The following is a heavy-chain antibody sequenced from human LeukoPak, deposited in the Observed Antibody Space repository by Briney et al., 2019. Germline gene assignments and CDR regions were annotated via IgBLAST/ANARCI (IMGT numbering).Heavy chain of an antibody. D-gene: IGHD3-22*01. CDR2: IYPGDSDT. Sequence: GESLKISCKGSGYSFTSYWIGWVRQTPGKVLEWMGIIYPGDSDTRYSPSFQGQVTISADKSISTAYLQWSSLKASDTAMYYCARPVYYDSSGYAPTNYWGQGTLVTVSS. V-gene: IGHV5-51*01. J-gene: IGHJ4*02. CDR1: GYSFTSYW. CDR3: ARPVYYDSSGYAPTNY.